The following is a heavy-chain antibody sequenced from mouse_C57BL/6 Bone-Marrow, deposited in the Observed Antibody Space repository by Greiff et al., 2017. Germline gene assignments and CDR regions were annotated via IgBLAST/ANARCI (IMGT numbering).Heavy chain of an antibody. V-gene: IGHV2-6*01. Sequence: QVQLKESGPGLVAPSQSLSITCTVSGFSLTSYGVDWVRQSPGKGLEWLGVIWGVGSTNYNSALKSRLSISKDNSKSQVFLKMNSLQTDDTAMYYCATYYDGSFYAMDYWGQGTSVTVSS. J-gene: IGHJ4*01. D-gene: IGHD1-1*01. CDR1: GFSLTSYG. CDR2: IWGVGST. CDR3: ATYYDGSFYAMDY.